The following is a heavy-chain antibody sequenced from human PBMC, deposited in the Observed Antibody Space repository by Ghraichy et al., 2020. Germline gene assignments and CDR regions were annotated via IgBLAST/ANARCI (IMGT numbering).Heavy chain of an antibody. V-gene: IGHV3-7*03. D-gene: IGHD3-10*01. Sequence: GGSLRLSCAASGFTFSNYWMTWVRQAPGKGLEWVANIKQDGSEKYYVDSVKGRFTISRDNAKNSLYLQIHSLRAEDTAVYYCARHKPSYYHGSGSYWLDYWGRGTLATVSS. CDR2: IKQDGSEK. J-gene: IGHJ4*02. CDR1: GFTFSNYW. CDR3: ARHKPSYYHGSGSYWLDY.